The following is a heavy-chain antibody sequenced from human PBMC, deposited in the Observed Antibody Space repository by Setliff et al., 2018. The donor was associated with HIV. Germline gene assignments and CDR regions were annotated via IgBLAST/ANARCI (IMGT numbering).Heavy chain of an antibody. V-gene: IGHV4-4*08. D-gene: IGHD6-19*01. CDR2: IYTNGST. CDR3: ASGREAVAGALHFDY. Sequence: LSLTCTVSGGSISSYFWSWIRQPPGKGLEWIGYIYTNGSTNYNPSLKSRVTISVDTSKNQFSLKLNSVTAVDTAVYYCASGREAVAGALHFDYWGQGPLVTVSS. CDR1: GGSISSYF. J-gene: IGHJ4*02.